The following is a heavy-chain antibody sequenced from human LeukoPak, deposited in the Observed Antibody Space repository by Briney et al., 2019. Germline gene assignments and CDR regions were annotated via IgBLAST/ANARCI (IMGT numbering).Heavy chain of an antibody. D-gene: IGHD3-10*01. CDR2: INPCNGNT. CDR1: GYTFTSYG. CDR3: ARGDYYGSYSCCYFDY. V-gene: IGHV1-18*04. J-gene: IGHJ4*02. Sequence: ASVKVSCKASGYTFTSYGINWVRQAPGQGLEWMGMINPCNGNTNYAQKLQGRVTMTTDTSTSTAYMELRSLRSDDTAVYYCARGDYYGSYSCCYFDYWGQGTLVTVSS.